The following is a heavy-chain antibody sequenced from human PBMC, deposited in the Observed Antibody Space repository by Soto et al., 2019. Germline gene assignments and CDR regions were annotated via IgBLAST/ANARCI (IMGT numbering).Heavy chain of an antibody. CDR3: AREAGEGPGYN. CDR2: IWYDGSNK. Sequence: QVQLVESGGGVVQPGRSLRLSCAASGFTFSSYGMHWVRQAPGKGLECVAVIWYDGSNKYYADSVKGRFTISRDNSKNTLYLQMNSLRAEDTAVYYCAREAGEGPGYNWCQGTLVTVSS. D-gene: IGHD5-18*01. V-gene: IGHV3-33*01. CDR1: GFTFSSYG. J-gene: IGHJ4*02.